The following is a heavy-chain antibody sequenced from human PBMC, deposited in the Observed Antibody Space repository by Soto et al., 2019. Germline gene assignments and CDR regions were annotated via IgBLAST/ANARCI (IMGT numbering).Heavy chain of an antibody. D-gene: IGHD3-16*01. V-gene: IGHV1-8*01. J-gene: IGHJ5*02. CDR1: GYSFTNND. Sequence: ASVKVSCKASGYSFTNNDVTWVRQATGQGLEWMGWMNPGSGDTGYAQKFQGRVTMTRDISIATAYMELSSLRSDDTAIYYCARMATFGSLNWFDPWGKGTLVTVSS. CDR3: ARMATFGSLNWFDP. CDR2: MNPGSGDT.